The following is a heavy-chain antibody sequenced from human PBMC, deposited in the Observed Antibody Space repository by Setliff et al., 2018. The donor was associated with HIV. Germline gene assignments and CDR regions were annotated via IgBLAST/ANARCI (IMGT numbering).Heavy chain of an antibody. CDR1: GVSISNYY. J-gene: IGHJ2*01. D-gene: IGHD6-19*01. CDR2: MYYSGNT. Sequence: PSETLSLTCTVSGVSISNYYWSWIRQPPGKGLEWIGYMYYSGNTNYNPSLKSRVTISVDTSKSQFSLKLNSVTAADTAVYYCAGQWLVNWYFDLWGRGTLVTVSS. V-gene: IGHV4-59*01. CDR3: AGQWLVNWYFDL.